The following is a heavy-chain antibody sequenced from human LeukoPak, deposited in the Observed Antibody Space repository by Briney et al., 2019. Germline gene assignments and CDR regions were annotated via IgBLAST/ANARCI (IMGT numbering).Heavy chain of an antibody. V-gene: IGHV1-69*06. CDR3: ARPGIDSSGHKSPYDAFDI. J-gene: IGHJ3*02. CDR1: GGTFSSYA. Sequence: GASVKVSCKASGGTFSSYAISWVRQAPGQGLEWMGGIIPIFGTANYAQKFQGRVTITADKSTSTAYMELSSLRSEDTAVYYCARPGIDSSGHKSPYDAFDIWGQGTMVTVSS. CDR2: IIPIFGTA. D-gene: IGHD3-22*01.